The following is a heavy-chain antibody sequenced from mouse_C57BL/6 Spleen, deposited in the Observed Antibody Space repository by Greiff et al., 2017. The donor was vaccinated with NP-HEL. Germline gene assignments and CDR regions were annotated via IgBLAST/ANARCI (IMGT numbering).Heavy chain of an antibody. D-gene: IGHD1-1*01. V-gene: IGHV1-59*01. CDR2: IDPSDSYT. J-gene: IGHJ4*01. CDR1: GYTFTSYW. CDR3: ARATPRWAMDY. Sequence: VQLQQPGAELVRPGPSVKLSCKASGYTFTSYWMHWVKQRPGQGLEWIGVIDPSDSYTNYNQKFKGKATLTVDTSSSTAYMQLSSLTSEDSAVYYCARATPRWAMDYWGQGTSVTVSS.